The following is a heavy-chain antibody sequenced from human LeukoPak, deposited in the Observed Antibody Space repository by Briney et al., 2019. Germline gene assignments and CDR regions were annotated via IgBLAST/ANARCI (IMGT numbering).Heavy chain of an antibody. CDR3: ARDRLIVVVVAAGNWFDP. V-gene: IGHV1-2*02. J-gene: IGHJ5*02. CDR2: INPNSGGT. Sequence: GASVKVSCKASGYTFTGYYMHWVRQAPGQGLERMGWINPNSGGTNYAQKFQGRVTMTRDTSISTAHMELSRLRSDDTAVYYCARDRLIVVVVAAGNWFDPWGQGTLVTVSS. CDR1: GYTFTGYY. D-gene: IGHD2-15*01.